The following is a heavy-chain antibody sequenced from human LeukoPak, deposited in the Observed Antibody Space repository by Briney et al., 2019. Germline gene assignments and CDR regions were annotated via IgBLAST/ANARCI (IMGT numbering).Heavy chain of an antibody. Sequence: PSETLSLTCAVYGGSFSGYYWSWIRQPPGKGLEWIGEINHSGSTNYNPSLKSRVTISVDTSKNQFSQKLSSVTAADTAVYYCARLSLYGMDVWGQGTTVTVSS. CDR3: ARLSLYGMDV. CDR1: GGSFSGYY. D-gene: IGHD3-16*02. J-gene: IGHJ6*02. V-gene: IGHV4-34*01. CDR2: INHSGST.